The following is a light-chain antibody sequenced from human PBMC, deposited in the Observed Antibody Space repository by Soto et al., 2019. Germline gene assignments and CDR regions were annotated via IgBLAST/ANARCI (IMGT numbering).Light chain of an antibody. CDR2: GAF. V-gene: IGKV1-6*01. Sequence: AIPMTQSPSSLSASVGDRVTITCRASQGIRNDLGWYQQKPGKAPELLIYGAFSLQSGVPSRFSGSASGTDFTLTISSLQPEDSATYYCLQDYTYPRTFGQGTKLEIK. J-gene: IGKJ2*01. CDR3: LQDYTYPRT. CDR1: QGIRND.